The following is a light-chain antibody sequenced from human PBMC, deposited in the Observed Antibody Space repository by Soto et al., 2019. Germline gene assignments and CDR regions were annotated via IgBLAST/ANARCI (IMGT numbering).Light chain of an antibody. J-gene: IGLJ1*01. CDR2: GSR. CDR1: SSNIGTNYD. CDR3: QASYKGLRVAV. V-gene: IGLV1-40*01. Sequence: QSVLSQPPSVSGAPGQRVTISCTGSSSNIGTNYDVHWYQQLPGTGPKLIIYGSRNRPSGVPDRFSGSKSGTSAALAITGLQADDDAYDYCQASYKGLRVAVFATGTKLTV.